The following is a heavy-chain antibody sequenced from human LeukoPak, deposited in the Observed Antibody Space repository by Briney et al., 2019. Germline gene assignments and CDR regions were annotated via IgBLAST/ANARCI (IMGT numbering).Heavy chain of an antibody. J-gene: IGHJ4*02. CDR3: AKVRDEPLLTYDY. CDR1: GFTFSSYA. Sequence: PGGSLRLSCAASGFTFSSYAMSWVRQAPGKGLEWVSAISGSGGSTYYADSVKGRFTNSRDNSKNTLYLQMNSLRAEDTAVYYCAKVRDEPLLTYDYWGQGTLVTVSS. CDR2: ISGSGGST. V-gene: IGHV3-23*01. D-gene: IGHD3-10*01.